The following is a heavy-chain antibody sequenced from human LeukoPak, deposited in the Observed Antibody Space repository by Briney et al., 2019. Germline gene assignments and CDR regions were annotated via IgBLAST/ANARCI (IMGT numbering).Heavy chain of an antibody. V-gene: IGHV3-21*01. CDR2: ISSRGSYI. CDR1: GFTFSNYN. J-gene: IGHJ4*02. CDR3: ARGYSSSWYDLYYFDY. D-gene: IGHD6-13*01. Sequence: GGSLRLSCAASGFTFSNYNINWVRQAPGKGLEWVSSISSRGSYIYYADSVKGRFAISADNAMNSLYPQMNSLRAEDTAVYYCARGYSSSWYDLYYFDYWGQGTLVTVSS.